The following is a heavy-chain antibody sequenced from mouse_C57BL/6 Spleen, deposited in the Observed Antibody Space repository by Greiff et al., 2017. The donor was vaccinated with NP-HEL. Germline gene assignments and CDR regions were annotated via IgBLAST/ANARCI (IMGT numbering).Heavy chain of an antibody. CDR3: ARDYYGSSHYYAMDY. CDR1: GYAFSSSW. V-gene: IGHV1-82*01. D-gene: IGHD1-1*01. CDR2: IYPGDGDT. J-gene: IGHJ4*01. Sequence: VQLQQSGPELVKPGASVKISCKASGYAFSSSWMNWVKQRPGKGLEWIGRIYPGDGDTNYNGKFKGKATLTADKSSSTAYMQLSSLTSEDSAVYFCARDYYGSSHYYAMDYWGQGTSVTVSS.